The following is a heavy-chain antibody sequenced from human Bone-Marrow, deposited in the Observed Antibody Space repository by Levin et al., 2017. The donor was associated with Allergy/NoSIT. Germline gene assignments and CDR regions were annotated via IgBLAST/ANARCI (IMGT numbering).Heavy chain of an antibody. D-gene: IGHD3-22*01. V-gene: IGHV3-9*01. CDR3: VKDIDSSGYEGFDY. J-gene: IGHJ4*02. Sequence: GGSLRLSCAASGFIFDDYVMHWVRQAPGKGLEWVSGISWNSGSIGYADSVKGRFTISRDNAHNSLYLQMNSLRVEDTALYYCVKDIDSSGYEGFDYWGQGTLVTVSS. CDR1: GFIFDDYV. CDR2: ISWNSGSI.